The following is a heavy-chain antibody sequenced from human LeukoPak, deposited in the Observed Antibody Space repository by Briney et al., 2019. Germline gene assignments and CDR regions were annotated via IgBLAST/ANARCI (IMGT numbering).Heavy chain of an antibody. CDR3: AAVVPAAIRYYYYMDV. CDR2: INHIGST. V-gene: IGHV4-34*01. Sequence: PSETLSLTCAVYGGSFSGYYWSWIRQPPGKGLEWIGEINHIGSTNYNPSLKSRVTIPVDTSKNQFSLELSSVTAADTAVYYCAAVVPAAIRYYYYMDVWGKGTTVTVSS. J-gene: IGHJ6*03. D-gene: IGHD2-2*02. CDR1: GGSFSGYY.